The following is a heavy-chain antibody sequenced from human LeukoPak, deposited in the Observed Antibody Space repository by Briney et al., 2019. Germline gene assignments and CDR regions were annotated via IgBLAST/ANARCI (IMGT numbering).Heavy chain of an antibody. CDR3: AGAHCGGDCYSGRAFDI. Sequence: SETLSLTCAVSGDSISNNNWWSWVRQPPGKGLEWIGEIFHSGDTNCKPSLKSRVTISVDKSKNQFSLKLSSVTAADTAVYYCAGAHCGGDCYSGRAFDIWGQGTMVTVSS. V-gene: IGHV4-4*02. J-gene: IGHJ3*02. D-gene: IGHD2-21*02. CDR2: IFHSGDT. CDR1: GDSISNNNW.